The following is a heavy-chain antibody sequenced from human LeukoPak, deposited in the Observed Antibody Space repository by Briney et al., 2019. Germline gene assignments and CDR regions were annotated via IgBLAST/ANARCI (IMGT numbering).Heavy chain of an antibody. CDR3: ASDPPYTSSSAW. D-gene: IGHD2-2*01. V-gene: IGHV1-58*01. CDR2: ILVGSGNT. Sequence: GASVKVSCTASGFTLTSTAVQWVRQARGQRLEWIGWILVGSGNTNYAQMFQERVTLTWDVSTSTAYMVLSSLRSEDTAIYYCASDPPYTSSSAWWGQGTLVTVSS. CDR1: GFTLTSTA. J-gene: IGHJ4*02.